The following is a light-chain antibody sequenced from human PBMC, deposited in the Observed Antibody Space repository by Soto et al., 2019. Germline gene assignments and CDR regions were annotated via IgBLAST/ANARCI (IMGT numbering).Light chain of an antibody. Sequence: SYDLTQPPSVSVSPGQTARITCSGGALPKQYAYWYQQKPGQAPVVVIYKDNGRPSGIPERFSGSSSGTTVTLTISGVQAEDGAYYYCQSSDSSGRYPYVFGTGTKVTVL. CDR1: ALPKQY. J-gene: IGLJ1*01. CDR2: KDN. V-gene: IGLV3-25*02. CDR3: QSSDSSGRYPYV.